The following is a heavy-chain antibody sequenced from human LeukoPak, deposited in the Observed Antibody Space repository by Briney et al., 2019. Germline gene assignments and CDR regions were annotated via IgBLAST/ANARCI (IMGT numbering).Heavy chain of an antibody. CDR1: GFTFEDYT. Sequence: GGSLRLSCAASGFTFEDYTMHWVRQAPGKGLDWVALISRDGGSTYYADSVKGRFTISRDNSKNTMYLQMNSLRVEDTGVYYCAKDYAGGWPKRGMDVWGKGAKVTVSS. D-gene: IGHD2-8*01. CDR2: ISRDGGST. J-gene: IGHJ6*03. V-gene: IGHV3-43*01. CDR3: AKDYAGGWPKRGMDV.